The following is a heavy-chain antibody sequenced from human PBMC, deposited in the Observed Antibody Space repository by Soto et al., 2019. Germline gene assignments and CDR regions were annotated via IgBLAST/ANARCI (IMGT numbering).Heavy chain of an antibody. D-gene: IGHD2-21*02. V-gene: IGHV1-2*02. CDR1: GYNFVAYY. J-gene: IGHJ4*02. Sequence: ASVKVSCKASGYNFVAYYMHWVRQAPGQGLEWMGWINPSSGATNFAERFQGRVTMTSDTSIGTFYMEIKRLNSDDTAVYFCAKDRQYGDCGYNFDYWGQGTLVTVSS. CDR2: INPSSGAT. CDR3: AKDRQYGDCGYNFDY.